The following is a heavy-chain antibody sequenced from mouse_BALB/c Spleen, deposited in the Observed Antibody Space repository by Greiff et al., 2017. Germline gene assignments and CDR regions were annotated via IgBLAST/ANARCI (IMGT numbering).Heavy chain of an antibody. V-gene: IGHV5-9-4*01. J-gene: IGHJ4*01. Sequence: EVKLVESGGGLVKPGGSLKLSCAASGFTFSSYAMSWVRQSPEKRLEWVAEISSGGSYTYYPDTVTGRFTISRDNAKNTLYLEMSSLRSEDTAMYYCARGYYRYDYAMDYWGQGTSVTVSS. CDR3: ARGYYRYDYAMDY. CDR1: GFTFSSYA. CDR2: ISSGGSYT. D-gene: IGHD2-14*01.